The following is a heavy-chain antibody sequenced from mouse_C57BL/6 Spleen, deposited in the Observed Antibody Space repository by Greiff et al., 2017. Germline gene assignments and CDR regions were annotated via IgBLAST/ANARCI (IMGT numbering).Heavy chain of an antibody. J-gene: IGHJ4*01. V-gene: IGHV1-26*01. CDR1: GYTFTDYY. Sequence: EVQLQQSGPELVKPGASVKISCKASGYTFTDYYMNWVKQSHGKSLEWIGDINPNNGGTSYNQKFKGKATLTVDKSSSTAYMELRSLTSEDSAVYYCARRLLLRSLYYAMDYWGQGTSVTVSS. CDR3: ARRLLLRSLYYAMDY. CDR2: INPNNGGT. D-gene: IGHD1-1*01.